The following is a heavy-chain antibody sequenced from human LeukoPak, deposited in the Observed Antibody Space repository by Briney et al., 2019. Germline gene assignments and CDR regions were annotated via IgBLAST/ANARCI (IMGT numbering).Heavy chain of an antibody. CDR1: GCNFSGYW. Sequence: GESLKISCKGSGCNFSGYWIAWVRQMAGKGLEWMGIIYPADSDTRYSPSFQGQVTISADKSITTAYLQWSSLKASDTAMYYCATPHDATAYYYDSSGYFYWGQGTLVTVSS. J-gene: IGHJ4*02. CDR3: ATPHDATAYYYDSSGYFY. D-gene: IGHD3-22*01. CDR2: IYPADSDT. V-gene: IGHV5-51*01.